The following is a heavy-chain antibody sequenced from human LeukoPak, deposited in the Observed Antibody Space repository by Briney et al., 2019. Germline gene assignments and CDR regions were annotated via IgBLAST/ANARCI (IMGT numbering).Heavy chain of an antibody. CDR2: ISSSSSYI. Sequence: PGGSLRLSCAASGFTFSSYSMNWVRQAPGKGLEWVSSISSSSSYIYYADSVKGRFTISRDNAKSSLYLQMNSLRAEDTAVYYCARVGSSGWYYFDYWGQGTLVTVSS. D-gene: IGHD6-19*01. CDR1: GFTFSSYS. J-gene: IGHJ4*02. CDR3: ARVGSSGWYYFDY. V-gene: IGHV3-21*01.